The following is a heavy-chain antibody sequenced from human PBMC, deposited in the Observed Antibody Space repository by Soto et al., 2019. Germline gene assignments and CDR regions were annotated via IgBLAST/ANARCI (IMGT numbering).Heavy chain of an antibody. CDR2: MNPNSGNT. CDR1: GYTFTSYD. J-gene: IGHJ4*02. V-gene: IGHV1-8*01. CDR3: ARAPAYSSGWYGFYYYFDY. Sequence: ASVKVSCKASGYTFTSYDINWVRQATGQGLEWMGWMNPNSGNTGYAQKFQGRVTMTRNTSISTAYMELSSLRSEDTAVYYCARAPAYSSGWYGFYYYFDYCGQGTLVTVSS. D-gene: IGHD6-19*01.